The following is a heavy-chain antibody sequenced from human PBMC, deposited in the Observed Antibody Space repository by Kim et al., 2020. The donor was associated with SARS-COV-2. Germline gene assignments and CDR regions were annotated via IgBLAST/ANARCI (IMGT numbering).Heavy chain of an antibody. V-gene: IGHV3-9*01. CDR1: GFTFDDYA. CDR2: ISWNSGSI. D-gene: IGHD6-19*01. CDR3: AKDRSGWRDAFDI. J-gene: IGHJ3*02. Sequence: GGSLRLSCAASGFTFDDYAMHWVRQAPGKGLEWVSGISWNSGSIGYADSVKGRFTISRDNAKNSLYLQMNSLRAEDTALYYCAKDRSGWRDAFDIWGQGTMVTVSS.